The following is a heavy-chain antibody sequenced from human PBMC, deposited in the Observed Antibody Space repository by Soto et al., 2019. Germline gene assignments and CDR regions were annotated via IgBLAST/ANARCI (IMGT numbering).Heavy chain of an antibody. V-gene: IGHV3-48*02. J-gene: IGHJ4*02. CDR2: ISSSSSTI. Sequence: GGSLRLSCAASGFTFSSYSMNWVRQAPGKGLEWVSYISSSSSTIYYADSVKGRFTISRDNAKNSLYLQMNSLRDEDTAVYYCARDYYDYAWGSYRLMYYFDYWGQGTLVTVSS. CDR1: GFTFSSYS. D-gene: IGHD3-16*02. CDR3: ARDYYDYAWGSYRLMYYFDY.